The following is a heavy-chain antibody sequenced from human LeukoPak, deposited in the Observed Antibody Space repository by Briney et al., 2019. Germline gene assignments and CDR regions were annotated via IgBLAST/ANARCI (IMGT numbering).Heavy chain of an antibody. CDR2: IYDSGST. J-gene: IGHJ5*02. Sequence: SETLSLTCTVSGGSISSYYWSWIRQPPGKGLGWIAYIYDSGSTNYNPSLKSRVTISVDTSKNQFSLKLSSVTAADTAVYYCAAGGSGSYGWSDPWGQGTLVTVSS. CDR3: AAGGSGSYGWSDP. CDR1: GGSISSYY. D-gene: IGHD3-10*01. V-gene: IGHV4-59*01.